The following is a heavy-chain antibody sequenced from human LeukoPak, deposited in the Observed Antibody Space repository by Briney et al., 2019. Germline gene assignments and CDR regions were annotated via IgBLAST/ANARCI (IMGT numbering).Heavy chain of an antibody. J-gene: IGHJ4*02. CDR3: ARETEYYGSGSYYIGY. Sequence: GGSLRLSCAASGFNVSSNYMSWVRQAPGKGLEWVSVIYSGGSTYYADSVKGRFTISRDDAKNTLYLQMNSLRAEDTAVYYCARETEYYGSGSYYIGYWGQGTLVTVSS. V-gene: IGHV3-53*01. CDR1: GFNVSSNY. CDR2: IYSGGST. D-gene: IGHD3-10*01.